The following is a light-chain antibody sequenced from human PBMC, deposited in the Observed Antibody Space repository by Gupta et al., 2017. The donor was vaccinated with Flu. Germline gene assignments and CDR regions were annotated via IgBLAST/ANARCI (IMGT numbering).Light chain of an antibody. CDR1: QSVSSY. J-gene: IGKJ4*01. V-gene: IGKV3-11*01. CDR3: QHLRNLT. CDR2: DAS. Sequence: EIVLTQSPATLSLSPGERATLSCRASQSVSSYLAWDQQKPGQAPRLLIYDASNRATGIQARFSGSGSGTDFTLTSSSLETEDFAVYYFQHLRNLTFGGGTKVEIK.